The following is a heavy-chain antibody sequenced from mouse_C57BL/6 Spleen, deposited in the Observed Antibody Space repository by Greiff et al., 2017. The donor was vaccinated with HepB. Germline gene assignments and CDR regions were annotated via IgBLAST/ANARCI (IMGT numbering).Heavy chain of an antibody. V-gene: IGHV1-55*01. D-gene: IGHD2-1*01. J-gene: IGHJ3*01. CDR2: IYPGSGST. Sequence: QVQLQQPGAELVKPGASVKMSCKASGYTFTSYWITWVKQRPGQGLEWIGDIYPGSGSTNYNEKFKSKATLTVDTSSSTAYMKRSSLTSEDSAVYYCARGGGYGNYGWFAYWGQGTLVTVSA. CDR1: GYTFTSYW. CDR3: ARGGGYGNYGWFAY.